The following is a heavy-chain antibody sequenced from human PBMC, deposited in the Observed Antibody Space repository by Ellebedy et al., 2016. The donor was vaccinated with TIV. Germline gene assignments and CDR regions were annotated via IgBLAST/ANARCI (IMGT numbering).Heavy chain of an antibody. V-gene: IGHV3-33*01. CDR3: ARELGGSGGSDFDY. CDR2: IRYDGTAK. D-gene: IGHD2-15*01. J-gene: IGHJ4*02. CDR1: EFTFSTYH. Sequence: PGGSLRLSCAASEFTFSTYHMHWVRQAPGKGLEWVAVIRYDGTAKFYAESVKGRFTISRDNSQNTLYQEMNSLRADDTALYYCARELGGSGGSDFDYWGQGTLVTVSS.